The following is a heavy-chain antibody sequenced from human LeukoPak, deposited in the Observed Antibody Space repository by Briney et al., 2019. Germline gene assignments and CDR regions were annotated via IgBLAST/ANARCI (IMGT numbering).Heavy chain of an antibody. CDR3: AKDWGSSILTNNWSDP. J-gene: IGHJ5*02. V-gene: IGHV3-23*01. CDR2: ISGSGGST. D-gene: IGHD3-16*01. CDR1: GFTFSSYA. Sequence: GGSLRLSCAASGFTFSSYAMSWVRQAPGKGLEWVSAISGSGGSTYYAASVKGRFTISRDNSKNTLYLQMNSLRADDTAVYYCAKDWGSSILTNNWSDPWGQGTLVTVSS.